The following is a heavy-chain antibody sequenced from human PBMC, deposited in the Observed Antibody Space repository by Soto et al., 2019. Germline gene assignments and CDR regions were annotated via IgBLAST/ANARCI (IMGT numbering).Heavy chain of an antibody. D-gene: IGHD6-6*01. CDR3: ARGGLAIAARTYYYYGMDV. Sequence: QVQLVESGGGVVQPGRSLRLSCAASGFTFSSYAMHWVRQAPGKGLEWVAVISYDGSNKYYADSVKGRFTISRDNSKNTLYLQMNSLRAEDTAVYYCARGGLAIAARTYYYYGMDVW. CDR1: GFTFSSYA. V-gene: IGHV3-30-3*01. J-gene: IGHJ6*01. CDR2: ISYDGSNK.